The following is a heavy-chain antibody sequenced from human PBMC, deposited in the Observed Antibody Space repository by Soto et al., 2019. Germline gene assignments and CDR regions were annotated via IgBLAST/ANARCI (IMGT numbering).Heavy chain of an antibody. CDR2: IIPIFGTA. J-gene: IGHJ6*02. D-gene: IGHD6-13*01. CDR3: ALVEQQLKTDYYYGMDV. V-gene: IGHV1-69*12. CDR1: GGTFSSYA. Sequence: QVQLVQSGAEVKKPGSSVKVSCKASGGTFSSYAISWVRQAPGQGLEWMGGIIPIFGTANYAQKFQGRVTITADESTSTAYMELSSLRSEDTAMYYCALVEQQLKTDYYYGMDVWGQGTTVTVSS.